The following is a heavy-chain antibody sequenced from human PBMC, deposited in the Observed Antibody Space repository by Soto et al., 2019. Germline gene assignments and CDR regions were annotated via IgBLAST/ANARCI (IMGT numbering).Heavy chain of an antibody. D-gene: IGHD3-22*01. CDR3: ARVRYNYYDSSGLGFDY. Sequence: PSETLSLTCTVSGGSISSGDYYWSWIRQPPGKGLEWIGYIYYSGSTYYNPSLKSRVTISVDTSKNQFSLKLSSVTAADTAVYYCARVRYNYYDSSGLGFDYWGQGTLVTVSS. V-gene: IGHV4-30-4*01. J-gene: IGHJ4*02. CDR1: GGSISSGDYY. CDR2: IYYSGST.